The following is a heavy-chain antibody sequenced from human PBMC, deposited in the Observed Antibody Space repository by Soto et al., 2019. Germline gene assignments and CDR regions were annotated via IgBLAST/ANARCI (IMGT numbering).Heavy chain of an antibody. J-gene: IGHJ4*02. D-gene: IGHD6-19*01. CDR2: IYYSGST. Sequence: PSESLSLTCTVSGGSISSGDYYWSWIRQPPEKGLEWIGYIYYSGSTYYNPSLKSRDTISVDTSKKQIYLKISSVTAADTAVYYCARLTPGYSSGWFIDYWGQGTLVTSPQ. V-gene: IGHV4-30-4*01. CDR3: ARLTPGYSSGWFIDY. CDR1: GGSISSGDYY.